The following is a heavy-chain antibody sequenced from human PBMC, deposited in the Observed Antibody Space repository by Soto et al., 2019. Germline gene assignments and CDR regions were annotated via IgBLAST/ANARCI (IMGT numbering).Heavy chain of an antibody. CDR3: AKERSDGCFHL. Sequence: EEQLVESGGGLIQPGGSLRLSCVGSGFSVITSYVSWVRQAPGQGLEWVSIIYTGGSTYYADSVKGRFTMSRDTSKNTVSLQMNSLRAEDTALYYRAKERSDGCFHLWGQGTLVTVSS. J-gene: IGHJ5*02. V-gene: IGHV3-53*01. CDR2: IYTGGST. D-gene: IGHD1-26*01. CDR1: GFSVITSY.